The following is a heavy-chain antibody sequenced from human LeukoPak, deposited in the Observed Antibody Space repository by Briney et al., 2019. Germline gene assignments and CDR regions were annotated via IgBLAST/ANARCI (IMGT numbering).Heavy chain of an antibody. CDR1: EFTFSSYS. CDR3: ARSRELLPDY. V-gene: IGHV3-48*02. CDR2: ITGSSSST. Sequence: GGSLRLSCAASEFTFSSYSMNWVRQAPGKGLEWVSYITGSSSSTKYADSVKGRFTISRDNAKNSLYLQMNSLKDEDTAVYYCARSRELLPDYWGQGTLVTVSS. D-gene: IGHD1-26*01. J-gene: IGHJ4*02.